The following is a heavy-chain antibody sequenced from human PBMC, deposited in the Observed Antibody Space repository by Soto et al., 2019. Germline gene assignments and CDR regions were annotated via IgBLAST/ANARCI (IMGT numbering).Heavy chain of an antibody. CDR3: ARDSYDILTGYWFDP. CDR1: GYTFTSYA. CDR2: INAGNGNT. D-gene: IGHD3-9*01. V-gene: IGHV1-3*01. J-gene: IGHJ5*02. Sequence: ASVKVSCKASGYTFTSYAMHWVRQAPGQRLEWMGWINAGNGNTKYSQKFQGRVTITRDTSASTAYMELRSLRSDDTAVYYCARDSYDILTGYWFDPWGQGTLVTVSS.